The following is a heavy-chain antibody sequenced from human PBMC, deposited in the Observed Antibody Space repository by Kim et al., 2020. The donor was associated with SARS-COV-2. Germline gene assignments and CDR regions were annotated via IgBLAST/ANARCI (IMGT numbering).Heavy chain of an antibody. Sequence: GGNTCYADSVKGRFTISRDNSKNTLYLQMNSLRADDTAVYYCARGFSSGYWGQGTLVTVSS. D-gene: IGHD3-10*01. CDR3: ARGFSSGY. V-gene: IGHV3-53*01. J-gene: IGHJ4*02. CDR2: GGNT.